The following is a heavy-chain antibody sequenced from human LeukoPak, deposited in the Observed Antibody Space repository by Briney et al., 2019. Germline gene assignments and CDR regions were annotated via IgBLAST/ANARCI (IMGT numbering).Heavy chain of an antibody. D-gene: IGHD6-19*01. J-gene: IGHJ4*02. CDR3: ARVGSGGAWFDF. Sequence: PSETLSLTCTVSGDSISSGSYYWSWIRQPPGKGLEWIAYVYATGTTNYNPSLKTRATISIDTSKNQLSLTLTSLTATDTAVYYCARVGSGGAWFDFWGQGALVSISS. V-gene: IGHV4-61*01. CDR2: VYATGTT. CDR1: GDSISSGSYY.